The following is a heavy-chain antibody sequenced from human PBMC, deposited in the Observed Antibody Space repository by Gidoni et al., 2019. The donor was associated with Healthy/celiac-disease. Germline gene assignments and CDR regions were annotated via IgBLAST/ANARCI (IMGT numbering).Heavy chain of an antibody. J-gene: IGHJ5*02. D-gene: IGHD5-12*01. Sequence: QLQLVQSAAAVTKPGSSVKVSCKASGGTFISYAISWVRQAPGQGLEWMGGIIPIFGTANYAKKFQGRVTITADESTSTDDMELSSLRSEDTAVYYCARDRREVATIRWFDPWGQGTLVTVSS. V-gene: IGHV1-69*01. CDR2: IIPIFGTA. CDR1: GGTFISYA. CDR3: ARDRREVATIRWFDP.